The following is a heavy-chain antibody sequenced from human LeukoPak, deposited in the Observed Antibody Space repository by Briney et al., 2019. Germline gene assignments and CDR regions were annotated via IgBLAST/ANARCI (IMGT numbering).Heavy chain of an antibody. V-gene: IGHV3-48*01. D-gene: IGHD2-2*02. CDR2: ISSSSSTI. CDR1: GFTFSSYS. Sequence: GGSLRLSCAASGFTFSSYSMNWVRQAPGKGLEWVSYISSSSSTIYYADSVKGRFTISRDNSKNTLYLQMGSLRAEDMAVHYCARDLYCSSTSCYIDWGQGTLVTVSS. CDR3: ARDLYCSSTSCYID. J-gene: IGHJ4*02.